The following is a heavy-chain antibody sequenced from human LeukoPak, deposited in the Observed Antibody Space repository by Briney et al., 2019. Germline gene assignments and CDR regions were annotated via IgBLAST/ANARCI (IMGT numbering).Heavy chain of an antibody. CDR1: GGSISSYY. Sequence: SETLSLTCTVSGGSISSYYWSWIRQPAGKGLEWIGRIYTSRSTNYNPSLKSRVTMSVDTSKNQFSLKLSSVTAADTAVYYCARGVLAAAGRIWFDPWGQGTLVTVSS. J-gene: IGHJ5*02. V-gene: IGHV4-4*07. D-gene: IGHD6-13*01. CDR3: ARGVLAAAGRIWFDP. CDR2: IYTSRST.